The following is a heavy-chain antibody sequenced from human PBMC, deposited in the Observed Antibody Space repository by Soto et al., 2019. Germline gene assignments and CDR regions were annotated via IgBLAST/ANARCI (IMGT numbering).Heavy chain of an antibody. V-gene: IGHV3-23*01. CDR3: AKDRYYLRFLEWLFTFDY. D-gene: IGHD3-3*01. Sequence: GGSLRLSCAASGFTFSSYAMSWVRQAPGKGLEWVSAISGSGGSTYYADSVKGRFTISRDNSKNTLYLQMNSLRAEDTAVYYCAKDRYYLRFLEWLFTFDYWGQGTLVTVSS. J-gene: IGHJ4*02. CDR1: GFTFSSYA. CDR2: ISGSGGST.